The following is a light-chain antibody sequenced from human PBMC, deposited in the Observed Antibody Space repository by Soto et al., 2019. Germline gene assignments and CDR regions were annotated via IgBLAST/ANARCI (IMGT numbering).Light chain of an antibody. Sequence: EIVLTQSPATLSLSPGERATLSCRASQSVSSYLAWYQQKPGQAPRLLIYDASNRATGIPARFSGSGSGTDFTLTISSREPEEFAVYYCQQRSTWWTFGQGTKLEIK. CDR2: DAS. J-gene: IGKJ2*01. CDR3: QQRSTWWT. CDR1: QSVSSY. V-gene: IGKV3-11*01.